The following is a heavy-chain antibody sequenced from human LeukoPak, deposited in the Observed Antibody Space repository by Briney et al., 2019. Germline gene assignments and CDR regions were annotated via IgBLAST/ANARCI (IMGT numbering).Heavy chain of an antibody. J-gene: IGHJ3*02. Sequence: GGSLRLSCAASGFTFSSNYMSWVRQAPGKGLEWVSVIYSGGSTYYADSVKGRFTISRDNSKNTLYLQMNSLRAEDTAVYYCAREGVEGYCSGGSCPRFDAFDIWGQGTMVTVSS. D-gene: IGHD2-15*01. V-gene: IGHV3-53*01. CDR3: AREGVEGYCSGGSCPRFDAFDI. CDR1: GFTFSSNY. CDR2: IYSGGST.